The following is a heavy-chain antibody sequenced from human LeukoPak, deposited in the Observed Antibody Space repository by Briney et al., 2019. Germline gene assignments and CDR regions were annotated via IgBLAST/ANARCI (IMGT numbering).Heavy chain of an antibody. CDR2: INHSGSP. D-gene: IGHD5-18*01. J-gene: IGHJ4*02. CDR1: GGSFSSYY. V-gene: IGHV4-34*01. CDR3: ARRLRGGYSYGH. Sequence: PSDTLSLTRSVYGGSFSSYYWSWIRQPPGKGLEWIGEINHSGSPKNSPSLKRRVTISVDTSKSQFSMKPSTVTAADTAVYYCARRLRGGYSYGHWGEGGLVTVSS.